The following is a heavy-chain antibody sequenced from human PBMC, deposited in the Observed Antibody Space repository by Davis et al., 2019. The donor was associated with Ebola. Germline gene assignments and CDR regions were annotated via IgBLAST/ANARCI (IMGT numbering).Heavy chain of an antibody. CDR3: AKSEQLVLPDY. CDR2: IIPIFGTA. V-gene: IGHV1-69*06. CDR1: GGTFSSYA. Sequence: AASVKVSCKASGGTFSSYAISWVRQAPGQGLEWMGGIIPIFGTANYAQKFQGRVTITADKSTSTAYMELSSLRSEDTAVYYCAKSEQLVLPDYWGQGTLVTVSS. J-gene: IGHJ4*02. D-gene: IGHD6-6*01.